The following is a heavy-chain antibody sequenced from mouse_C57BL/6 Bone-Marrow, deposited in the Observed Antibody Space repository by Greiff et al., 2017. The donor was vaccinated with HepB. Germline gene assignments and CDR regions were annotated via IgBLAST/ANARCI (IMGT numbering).Heavy chain of an antibody. J-gene: IGHJ2*01. Sequence: DVMLVESGGGLVKPGGSLKLSCAASGFTFSSYTMSWVRQTPEKRLAWVATISGGGGNTYYPDSVKGRFTISRDNAKNTLYLQMSSLRSEDTALYYCARHSLTTGYYFDYWGQGTTLTVSS. CDR3: ARHSLTTGYYFDY. D-gene: IGHD1-1*01. CDR2: ISGGGGNT. V-gene: IGHV5-9*01. CDR1: GFTFSSYT.